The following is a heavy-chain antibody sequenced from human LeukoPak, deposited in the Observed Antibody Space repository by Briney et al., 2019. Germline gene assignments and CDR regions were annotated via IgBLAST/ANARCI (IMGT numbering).Heavy chain of an antibody. D-gene: IGHD1-1*01. CDR2: VDHTGST. CDR3: ARGRVSSSTWYSTYYYYFYMDV. V-gene: IGHV4-59*01. CDR1: DDSITMYY. Sequence: SETLSLTCSVSDDSITMYYWTWIRQPPGKGLEWIGYVDHTGSTNFNPSRNGRVSISRDTTNNLFSLRLRSVTAADTAVYFCARGRVSSSTWYSTYYYYFYMDVWGKGTTVTVSS. J-gene: IGHJ6*03.